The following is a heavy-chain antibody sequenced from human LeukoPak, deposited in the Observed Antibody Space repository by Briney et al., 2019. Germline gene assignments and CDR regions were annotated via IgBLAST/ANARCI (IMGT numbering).Heavy chain of an antibody. J-gene: IGHJ4*02. V-gene: IGHV4-59*08. CDR1: GGSISSYY. D-gene: IGHD1-26*01. CDR2: IYYSGST. CDR3: ARGARGSYSY. Sequence: SETLSLTCSVSGGSISSYYWSWIRQPPGKGLEWIGYIYYSGSTNYNLSLKSRVTISVDTSKNQFSLKLSSVTAADTAVYYCARGARGSYSYWGQGTLVTVSS.